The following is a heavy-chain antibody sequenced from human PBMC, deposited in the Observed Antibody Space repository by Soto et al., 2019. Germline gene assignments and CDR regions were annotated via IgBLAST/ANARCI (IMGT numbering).Heavy chain of an antibody. CDR3: ARDPPARRGNY. CDR1: GYTFTGYY. J-gene: IGHJ4*01. V-gene: IGHV1-2*02. Sequence: QVQLVQSGAEVKKPGASVKVSCKASGYTFTGYYMHWVRQAPGQGLEWMGWINPNSGGTNYAPKFQGRGTMTRDTSISTADMELIRLRSDDTAVYYPARDPPARRGNYWGHGTLVTVSS. CDR2: INPNSGGT. D-gene: IGHD3-10*01.